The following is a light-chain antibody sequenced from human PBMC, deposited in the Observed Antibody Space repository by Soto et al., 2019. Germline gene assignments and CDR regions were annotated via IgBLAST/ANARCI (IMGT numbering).Light chain of an antibody. V-gene: IGKV1-5*01. J-gene: IGKJ4*01. CDR1: QSISSW. Sequence: DIQMTQSRSSLSASVGDRVTITCRAIQSISSWLAWYQQKPGKAPKLLIYAASTLQSGVPSRFSGSGSGTDFTLTISSLQPEDFATYYCQQLNSYSPRLIFGGGTKVDI. CDR3: QQLNSYSPRLI. CDR2: AAS.